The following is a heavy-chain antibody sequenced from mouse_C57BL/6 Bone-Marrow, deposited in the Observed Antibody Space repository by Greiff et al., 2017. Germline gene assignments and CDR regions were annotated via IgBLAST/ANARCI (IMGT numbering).Heavy chain of an antibody. Sequence: QVQLQQPGAELVRPGTSVKLSCKASGYTFTSYWMHWVKQRPGQGLEWIGVIDPFDSYINYNQKFKGKATLTVATSSSPAYMQLSSLTSGDSAVYYCAREGDSDGDYWGQGTTLTVSS. J-gene: IGHJ2*01. CDR2: IDPFDSYI. CDR3: AREGDSDGDY. CDR1: GYTFTSYW. V-gene: IGHV1-59*01.